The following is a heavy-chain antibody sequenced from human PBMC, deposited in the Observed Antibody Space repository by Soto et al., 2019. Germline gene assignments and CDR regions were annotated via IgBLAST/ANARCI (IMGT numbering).Heavy chain of an antibody. V-gene: IGHV1-69*01. Sequence: QVQLVQSGAEVKRPGSSVKVSCKASGGTFRNYPFSWVRQAPGQGLEWMGGLIPVVGIPNYAQKFRGRVTITADESTSTVYMELTSLRSDDTAVYYCARVLEFRDGYISHFDYWGQGTLVTVSS. D-gene: IGHD5-12*01. CDR2: LIPVVGIP. CDR3: ARVLEFRDGYISHFDY. CDR1: GGTFRNYP. J-gene: IGHJ4*02.